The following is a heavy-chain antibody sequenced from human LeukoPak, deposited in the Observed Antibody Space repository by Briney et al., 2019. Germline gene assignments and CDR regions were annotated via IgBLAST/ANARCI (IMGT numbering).Heavy chain of an antibody. D-gene: IGHD4-11*01. CDR1: GGSFSGYY. J-gene: IGHJ6*03. V-gene: IGHV4-34*01. Sequence: SETLSLTCAVYGGSFSGYYWSWIRQPPRKGLEWIGEINHSGSTNSNPSLKSRVTISVDTSKNQFSLKLSSVTAADTAVYYCARVATRTTGRRGYYMDVWGKGTTVTVSS. CDR3: ARVATRTTGRRGYYMDV. CDR2: INHSGST.